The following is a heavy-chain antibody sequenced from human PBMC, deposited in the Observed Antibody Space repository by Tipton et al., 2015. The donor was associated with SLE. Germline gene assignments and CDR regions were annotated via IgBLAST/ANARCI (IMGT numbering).Heavy chain of an antibody. J-gene: IGHJ4*02. V-gene: IGHV4-31*03. CDR2: IYYSGST. Sequence: TLSLTCTVSGGSISSGGYYWSWIRQHPGKGLEWIGYIYYSGSTYYNPSLKSRVTISVDTSKNQFSLKLSSVTAADTAVYYCARLITMVQGVVDYWGQGTLVTVSS. D-gene: IGHD3-10*01. CDR1: GGSISSGGYY. CDR3: ARLITMVQGVVDY.